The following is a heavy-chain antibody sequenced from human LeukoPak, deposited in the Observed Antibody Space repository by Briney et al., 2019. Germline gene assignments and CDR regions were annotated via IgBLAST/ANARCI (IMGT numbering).Heavy chain of an antibody. CDR1: GFTVSSNY. CDR2: IYSGGST. J-gene: IGHJ5*02. CDR3: ARGPSPYYDFWSGYSGPFDP. V-gene: IGHV3-53*01. D-gene: IGHD3-3*01. Sequence: GGSLRLSCAASGFTVSSNYMSWVRQAPGKGLEWVSVIYSGGSTYYADSVKGRFTISRDNSENTLYLQMNSLRAEDTAVCYCARGPSPYYDFWSGYSGPFDPWGQGTLVTVSS.